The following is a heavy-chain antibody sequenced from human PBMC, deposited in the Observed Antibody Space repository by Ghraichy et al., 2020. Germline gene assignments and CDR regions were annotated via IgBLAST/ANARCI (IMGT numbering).Heavy chain of an antibody. CDR3: ARDVFSSSYTFVY. J-gene: IGHJ4*02. CDR2: IYSGGNT. CDR1: GFTVTNYY. D-gene: IGHD6-6*01. V-gene: IGHV3-66*01. Sequence: ASLRLSCAVSGFTVTNYYMSWVRQAPGKGLEWVSVIYSGGNTIYADSVKDRFTISRDDSKKTLYLQMNRLTAEDTAVYYCARDVFSSSYTFVYWGQGALVTVSS.